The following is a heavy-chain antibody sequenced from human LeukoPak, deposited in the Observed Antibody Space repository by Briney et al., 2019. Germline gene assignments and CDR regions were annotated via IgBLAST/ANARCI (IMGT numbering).Heavy chain of an antibody. Sequence: ASVKVSCKASGYTFTSYGISWVRQAPGQGLEWMGWISAYNVNTNYAQKLQGRVTMTTDTSTSTAYMELRSLRSDDTAVYYCARDVYDFWSGPPDYWGQGTLVTVSS. CDR1: GYTFTSYG. V-gene: IGHV1-18*01. CDR3: ARDVYDFWSGPPDY. D-gene: IGHD3-3*01. CDR2: ISAYNVNT. J-gene: IGHJ4*02.